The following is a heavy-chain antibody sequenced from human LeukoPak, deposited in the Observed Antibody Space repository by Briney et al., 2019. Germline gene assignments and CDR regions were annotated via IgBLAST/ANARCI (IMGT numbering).Heavy chain of an antibody. J-gene: IGHJ4*02. CDR2: INSNSGGT. V-gene: IGHV1-2*02. CDR1: GYTFIRYY. Sequence: ASVKDSCQASGYTFIRYYMHWVRPAPGQGLEWMGWINSNSGGTNYAQKFQGRVTMTRDTSINTAYMELSRLRSDDTAVYYCARGVSSGNYYGVFDYWGQGTLVTVSS. CDR3: ARGVSSGNYYGVFDY. D-gene: IGHD3-22*01.